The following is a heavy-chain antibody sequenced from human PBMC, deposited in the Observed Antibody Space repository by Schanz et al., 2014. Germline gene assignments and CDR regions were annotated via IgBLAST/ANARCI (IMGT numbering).Heavy chain of an antibody. V-gene: IGHV3-23*04. CDR1: GFTFSSYA. CDR2: LSGSGGST. D-gene: IGHD2-2*01. CDR3: AKDSTHIDIVLVPTAIDY. J-gene: IGHJ4*02. Sequence: VQLVESGGGVVQFGRSLRLSCVASGFTFSSYAMSWVRQAPGKGLEWVSALSGSGGSTYYADSVKGRFTISRDNSKNTLYLHMNTLRSEDTAVYYCAKDSTHIDIVLVPTAIDYWGQGTQVTVSS.